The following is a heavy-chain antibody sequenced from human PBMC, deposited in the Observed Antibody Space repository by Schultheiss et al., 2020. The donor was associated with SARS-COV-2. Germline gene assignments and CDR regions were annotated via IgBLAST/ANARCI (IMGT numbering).Heavy chain of an antibody. CDR3: ARGPYYNAKYDYYGLDV. CDR2: INHAGSA. D-gene: IGHD1-26*01. CDR1: GGSFDDYY. V-gene: IGHV4-34*01. J-gene: IGHJ6*02. Sequence: SQTLSLTCAVFGGSFDDYYWSWVRQPPGKGLEWIGEINHAGSAKYKSSLQSRVTISVDSSKKQFSLNLNSVTAADTAVYYCARGPYYNAKYDYYGLDVWGQGSTVTVSS.